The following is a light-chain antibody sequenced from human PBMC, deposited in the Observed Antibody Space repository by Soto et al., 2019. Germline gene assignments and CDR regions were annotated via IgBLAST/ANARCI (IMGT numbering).Light chain of an antibody. J-gene: IGLJ2*01. CDR3: QVWDSSSDHPV. V-gene: IGLV3-21*04. Sequence: SYELTQPPSVSGAPGKTARITCGGNNIGSKSVHWYQQKPGQAPVLVIYYDSDRPLGIPERFSGSNSGNTATLTISRVEAGDEADYYCQVWDSSSDHPVFCGGTKLTVL. CDR1: NIGSKS. CDR2: YDS.